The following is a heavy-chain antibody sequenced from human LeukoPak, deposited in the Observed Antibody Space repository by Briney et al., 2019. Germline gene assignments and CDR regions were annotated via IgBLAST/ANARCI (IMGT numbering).Heavy chain of an antibody. CDR3: AKGGEVSSWYKRLKLYFDY. D-gene: IGHD6-13*01. CDR1: GFIFSSYA. V-gene: IGHV3-23*01. Sequence: GGSLRLSCAASGFIFSSYAMSWVRQAPGKGLEWVSGISAGGGSTYYADSVKGRFTISRDNSKNTLFLQMNSLRAEDTAVYYCAKGGEVSSWYKRLKLYFDYWGQGTLVTVSS. J-gene: IGHJ4*02. CDR2: ISAGGGST.